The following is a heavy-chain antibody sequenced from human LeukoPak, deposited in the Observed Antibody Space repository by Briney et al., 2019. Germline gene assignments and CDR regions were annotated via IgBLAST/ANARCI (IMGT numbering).Heavy chain of an antibody. J-gene: IGHJ4*02. CDR2: IYSGGGT. V-gene: IGHV3-66*01. D-gene: IGHD3-3*01. CDR3: ASLDFWSGYFDS. Sequence: GGSLRLSCAASGFTVSRNYMSWVRQAPGNGLEWVCLIYSGGGTHYADSVKGRFTISRDSSKNTLYLQMNSLRAEDTAVYYCASLDFWSGYFDSWGQGTLVTVSS. CDR1: GFTVSRNY.